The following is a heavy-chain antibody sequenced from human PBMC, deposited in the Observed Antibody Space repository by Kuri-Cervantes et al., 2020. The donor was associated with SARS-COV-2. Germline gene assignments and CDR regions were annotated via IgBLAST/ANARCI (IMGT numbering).Heavy chain of an antibody. J-gene: IGHJ2*01. CDR3: ARGVDVDTAMVPYFDL. Sequence: GSLRLSCAVSGGSISSYYWSWIRQPPGKGLEWIGYIYYSGSTNYNPSLKSRVTISVDTSKNQFSLKLSSVTAADTAVYYCARGVDVDTAMVPYFDLWGRGTLVTVSS. CDR1: GGSISSYY. D-gene: IGHD5-18*01. CDR2: IYYSGST. V-gene: IGHV4-59*01.